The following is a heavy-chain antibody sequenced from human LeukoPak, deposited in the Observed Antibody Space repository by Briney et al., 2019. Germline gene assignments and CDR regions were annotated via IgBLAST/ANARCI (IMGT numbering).Heavy chain of an antibody. CDR3: ARKSSSSSDYYYYYMDV. CDR1: GGSISSYY. J-gene: IGHJ6*03. Sequence: MPSETLSLTCTVSGGSISSYYWSWIRQPPGKGLEWIGYIYYSGSTNYNPSLKSRVTISVDTSKNQFSLKLSSVTAADTAVYYCARKSSSSSDYYYYYMDVWGKGTTVTVSS. D-gene: IGHD6-6*01. V-gene: IGHV4-59*01. CDR2: IYYSGST.